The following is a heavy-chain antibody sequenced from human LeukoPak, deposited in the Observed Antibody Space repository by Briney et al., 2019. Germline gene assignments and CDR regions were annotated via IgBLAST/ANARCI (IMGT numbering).Heavy chain of an antibody. V-gene: IGHV4-39*01. CDR1: GGSISSSSYY. J-gene: IGHJ5*02. CDR3: ARGPSHNWFDP. Sequence: SETLSLTCTVSGGSISSSSYYWGWIRQPPGKGLEWIGSIYYSGSTYYNPSLKSRVTISVDTSKNQFSLKLSSATAADTAVYYCARGPSHNWFDPWGQGTLVTVSS. CDR2: IYYSGST.